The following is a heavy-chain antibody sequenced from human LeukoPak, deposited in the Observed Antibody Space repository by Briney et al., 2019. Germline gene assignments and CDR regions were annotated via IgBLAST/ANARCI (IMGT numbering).Heavy chain of an antibody. Sequence: SETLSLTCTVSGGSISSSIYYWDWIRQPPGKGLEWIGSIYYSGSTYYNPSLKSRVTISVDTSKNPFSLKLSSVTAADTAVYYCARLGSAGPRRYFDYWGQGTLVTVSS. J-gene: IGHJ4*02. V-gene: IGHV4-39*02. CDR3: ARLGSAGPRRYFDY. CDR1: GGSISSSIYY. CDR2: IYYSGST. D-gene: IGHD7-27*01.